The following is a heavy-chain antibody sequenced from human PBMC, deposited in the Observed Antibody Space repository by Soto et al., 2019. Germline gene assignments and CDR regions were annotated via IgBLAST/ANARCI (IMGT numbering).Heavy chain of an antibody. CDR1: GGSISSYY. J-gene: IGHJ5*02. CDR3: ARGTPSPLIVRSSRGPWFDP. Sequence: TSETLSLTCTVSGGSISSYYWSWILQPPGKGLEWIGYMYYGGRTNYNPSLKSRVTISVDTSKMQVSLKLSSVTAADTAVYFCARGTPSPLIVRSSRGPWFDPWGQGTLVTVS. D-gene: IGHD2-15*01. CDR2: MYYGGRT. V-gene: IGHV4-59*08.